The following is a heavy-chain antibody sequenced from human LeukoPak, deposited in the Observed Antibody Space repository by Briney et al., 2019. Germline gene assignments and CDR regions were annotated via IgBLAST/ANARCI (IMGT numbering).Heavy chain of an antibody. CDR1: GGSISSYY. CDR2: IYYSGST. CDR3: AREVTRGTAMNY. J-gene: IGHJ4*02. D-gene: IGHD5-18*01. Sequence: SETLSLTCTVSGGSISSYYWSWLRQPPGEGLEWVGYIYYSGSTNYNPSLKSRVTISVDTSKNQFSLKLSSVTAADTAVYYCAREVTRGTAMNYWGQGTLVTVSS. V-gene: IGHV4-59*01.